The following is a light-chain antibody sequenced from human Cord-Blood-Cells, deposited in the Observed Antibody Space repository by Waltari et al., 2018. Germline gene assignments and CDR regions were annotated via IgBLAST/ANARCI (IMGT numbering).Light chain of an antibody. CDR3: CSYAGSFWV. Sequence: QSALTQPRSVSGSPGQSVTISCTGTSSDVGGYNYVSWYQQHPGKAPKLMIYDVSKRPSGLPDRFSGSKSGNTASLTISGLQAEDEADYYCCSYAGSFWVFGGGTKLTVL. CDR1: SSDVGGYNY. J-gene: IGLJ3*02. V-gene: IGLV2-11*01. CDR2: DVS.